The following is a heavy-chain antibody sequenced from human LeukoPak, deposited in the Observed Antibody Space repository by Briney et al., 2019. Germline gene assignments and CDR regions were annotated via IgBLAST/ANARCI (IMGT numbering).Heavy chain of an antibody. CDR1: GGSISSYY. Sequence: SETLSLTCTVSGGSISSYYWSWIRQPPGKGLEWIGYIYYSGSTNYNPSLKSRVTISVDTSKNQFSLKLSSVTAADTAVYYCARRIYGSGSYYIPGLLVHGDFDIWGQGTMVTVSS. J-gene: IGHJ3*02. CDR2: IYYSGST. CDR3: ARRIYGSGSYYIPGLLVHGDFDI. V-gene: IGHV4-59*01. D-gene: IGHD3-10*01.